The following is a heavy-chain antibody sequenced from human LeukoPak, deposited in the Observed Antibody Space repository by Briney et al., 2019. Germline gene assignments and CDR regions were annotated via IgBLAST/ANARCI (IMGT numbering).Heavy chain of an antibody. D-gene: IGHD3-10*01. CDR3: ATRPAGTSWYGVFDY. CDR2: IFNTGNT. J-gene: IGHJ4*02. Sequence: SETLSLTCSVSGGSINSHYWRWIRQPPGKRLEWIGDIFNTGNTNYNPSLGSQVTMSVDASRDQFFLRLSSVTAADTAIYYCATRPAGTSWYGVFDYWSQGTLVTVSS. V-gene: IGHV4-59*11. CDR1: GGSINSHY.